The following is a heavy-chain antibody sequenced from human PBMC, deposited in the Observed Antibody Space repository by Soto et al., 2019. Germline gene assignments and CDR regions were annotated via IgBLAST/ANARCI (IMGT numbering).Heavy chain of an antibody. CDR2: IKSIADGGTT. CDR3: HTPHGRNAFDI. Sequence: GGSLRLSCATSGLTFSNAWMGWVRRAPGKGMEWVGRIKSIADGGTTNYAAPVKGRFSISRHDSENTLYLQMNSLRVEDTGIYYCHTPHGRNAFDIWGPGTVVTVSS. J-gene: IGHJ3*02. D-gene: IGHD2-8*01. V-gene: IGHV3-15*01. CDR1: GLTFSNAW.